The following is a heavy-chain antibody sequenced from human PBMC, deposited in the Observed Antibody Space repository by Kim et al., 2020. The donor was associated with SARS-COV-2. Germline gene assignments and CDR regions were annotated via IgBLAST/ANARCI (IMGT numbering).Heavy chain of an antibody. CDR2: INAGNGNT. D-gene: IGHD3-10*01. CDR3: ARLRWFGELIYGFDV. CDR1: GYSFTSYA. V-gene: IGHV1-3*01. Sequence: ASVKVSCKASGYSFTSYAMHWVRQAPGQRLEWMGWINAGNGNTKYSQKFLGRVTITRDTSASTAYMELSSLRSEDTAVYYCARLRWFGELIYGFDVWGQGTTVTVSS. J-gene: IGHJ6*02.